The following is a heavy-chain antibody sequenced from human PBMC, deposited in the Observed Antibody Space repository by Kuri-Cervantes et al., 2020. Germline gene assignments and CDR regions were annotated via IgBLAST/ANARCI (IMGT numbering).Heavy chain of an antibody. D-gene: IGHD5-18*01. Sequence: GPTLVKPTQTLNLTSTFSGFSLSTTGMRVSWIRQLPGKALERLALIDWDDAQYYSSFLKTRLTISKDTSKNQVVRTMTHMDPVDTATYYCARIGYPSRGYFDYWGQGTLVTVSS. CDR2: IDWDDAQ. CDR1: GFSLSTTGMR. CDR3: ARIGYPSRGYFDY. J-gene: IGHJ4*02. V-gene: IGHV2-70*01.